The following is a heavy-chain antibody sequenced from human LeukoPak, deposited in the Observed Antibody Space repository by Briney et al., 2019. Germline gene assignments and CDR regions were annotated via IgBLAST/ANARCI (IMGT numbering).Heavy chain of an antibody. CDR2: ISAYNGNT. CDR1: GYTFTSYG. J-gene: IGHJ6*03. D-gene: IGHD6-13*01. CDR3: ARVRIAAALRQVPYYYMDV. Sequence: GASAKVSCKASGYTFTSYGISWVRQAPGQGLEWRGWISAYNGNTNYAQKLQGRVTMTTDTSTSTAYMELRSLRSDDTAVYYCARVRIAAALRQVPYYYMDVWGKGTTVTVSS. V-gene: IGHV1-18*01.